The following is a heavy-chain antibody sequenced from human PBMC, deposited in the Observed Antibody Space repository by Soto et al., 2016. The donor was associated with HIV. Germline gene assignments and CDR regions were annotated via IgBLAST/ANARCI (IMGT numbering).Heavy chain of an antibody. Sequence: EVNLLESGGGLVQPGGSRQTTPVEPLDSPLVSYAMSWVRQAPGKGLEWVSGISDSGSNTYYADSVKGRFTISRDNSKNTLYLHMNSLRAEDTAVYYCAKDLRMTMVQGFIDALDFWGQGTNGHRLF. V-gene: IGHV3-23*01. CDR2: ISDSGSNT. J-gene: IGHJ3*01. D-gene: IGHD3-10*01. CDR1: DSPLVSYA. CDR3: AKDLRMTMVQGFIDALDF.